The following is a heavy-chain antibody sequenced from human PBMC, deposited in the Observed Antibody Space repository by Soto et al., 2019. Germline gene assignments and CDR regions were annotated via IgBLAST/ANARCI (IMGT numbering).Heavy chain of an antibody. CDR2: ISSSSSTI. D-gene: IGHD2-15*01. J-gene: IGHJ6*02. V-gene: IGHV3-48*02. Sequence: DVQLVESGGGLVQPGGSLRLSCAASGFTFSSYSMNWVRQAPGKGLEWVSYISSSSSTIYYADSVKGRFTISRDNAKNSVNLQLNCLRDEDKAVYYCARDRGRCSGGKCYSEDYYYGMDVWGQGTTVTVSS. CDR1: GFTFSSYS. CDR3: ARDRGRCSGGKCYSEDYYYGMDV.